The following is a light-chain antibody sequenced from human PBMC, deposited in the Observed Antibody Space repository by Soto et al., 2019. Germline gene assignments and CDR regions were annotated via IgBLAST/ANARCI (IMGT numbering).Light chain of an antibody. V-gene: IGKV1-39*01. CDR2: DAS. CDR1: QSLNTR. Sequence: DIQRKQSPSTLSASVGDRVTLTCRASQSLNTRLARYQQRPGKAPKLLIYDASTLESGVPSRFSGGGSGTDFTLTISSLQPEDCATYYCQQSYSTPRTFGQGTKVDIK. CDR3: QQSYSTPRT. J-gene: IGKJ1*01.